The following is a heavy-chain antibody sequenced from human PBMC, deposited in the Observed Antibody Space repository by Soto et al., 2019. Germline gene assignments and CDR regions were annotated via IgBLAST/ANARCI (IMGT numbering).Heavy chain of an antibody. D-gene: IGHD2-2*01. CDR2: IYYSGST. V-gene: IGHV4-59*01. CDR3: ASEVRAARPYNCFDL. Sequence: SETLSLTCTVSGGSISSYYWSWIRQPPGKGLEWIGYIYYSGSTNYNPSLKSRVTISVDTSKNQFSLKLSSVTAADTAVYYCASEVRAARPYNCFDLCGQGTLRTVSS. J-gene: IGHJ5*02. CDR1: GGSISSYY.